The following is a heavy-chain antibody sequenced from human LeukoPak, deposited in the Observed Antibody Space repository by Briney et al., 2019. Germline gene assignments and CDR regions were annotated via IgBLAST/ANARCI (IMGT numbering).Heavy chain of an antibody. CDR1: GGSISSGGYY. D-gene: IGHD6-19*01. CDR2: IYYSGST. CDR3: ARKNSSGWSKGAFDY. J-gene: IGHJ4*02. Sequence: SQTLSLTCTVSGGSISSGGYYWSWIRQHPGKGLEWIGYIYYSGSTYYNPSLKSRVTISVDKSKNQFSLKLSSVTAADTAVYYCARKNSSGWSKGAFDYWGQGTLVTVPS. V-gene: IGHV4-31*03.